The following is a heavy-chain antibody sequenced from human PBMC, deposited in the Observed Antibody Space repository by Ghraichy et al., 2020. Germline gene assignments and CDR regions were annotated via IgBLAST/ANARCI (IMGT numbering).Heavy chain of an antibody. J-gene: IGHJ4*02. V-gene: IGHV3-30*02. CDR1: GFTFSSYG. Sequence: GGSLRLSCAASGFTFSSYGMHWVRQAPGKGLEWVAFIRYDGSNKYYADSVKGRFTISRDNSKNTLYLQMNSLRAEDTAVYYCAKDSSITMIVATDFDYWGQGTLVTVSS. CDR3: AKDSSITMIVATDFDY. CDR2: IRYDGSNK. D-gene: IGHD3-22*01.